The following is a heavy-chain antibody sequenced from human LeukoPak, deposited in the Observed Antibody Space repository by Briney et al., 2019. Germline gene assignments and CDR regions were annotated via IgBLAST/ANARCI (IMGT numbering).Heavy chain of an antibody. CDR1: GFTFSSYW. D-gene: IGHD5-18*01. J-gene: IGHJ3*02. CDR2: IKQDGSEK. CDR3: ARNKYTYGNDAFDI. Sequence: GGSLRLSCAASGFTFSSYWMSWVRQAPGKGLEWVANIKQDGSEKYYVDSVKGRFTISRDNAKNSLYLQMNSLRAEDTAVYYCARNKYTYGNDAFDIWGQGTMVTVSS. V-gene: IGHV3-7*01.